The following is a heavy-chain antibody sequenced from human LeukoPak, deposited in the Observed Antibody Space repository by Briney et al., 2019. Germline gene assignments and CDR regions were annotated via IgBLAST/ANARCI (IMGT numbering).Heavy chain of an antibody. V-gene: IGHV3-7*01. CDR1: GFTFSSYW. D-gene: IGHD3-10*01. CDR2: IKQDGSEK. Sequence: GGSLRLSCAAYGFTFSSYWMSWVRQAPGKGLEWVANIKQDGSEKYYVDSVKGRFTISRDNAKNSLYLQMNSLTVEDTAVYYCGRGMRDYYGLDYWGQGILVTVSS. J-gene: IGHJ4*02. CDR3: GRGMRDYYGLDY.